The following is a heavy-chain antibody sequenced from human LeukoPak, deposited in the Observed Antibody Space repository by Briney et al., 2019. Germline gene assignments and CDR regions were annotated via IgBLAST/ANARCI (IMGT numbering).Heavy chain of an antibody. Sequence: PSETLSLTCAVYGGSFSGYYWSWIRQPPGKGLEWIGEINHSGSTNYNPSLKSRVTISVDTSKNQFSLKLSSVTAADTAVYYCASAHYDSYYFDYWGQGTLVTVSS. D-gene: IGHD3-22*01. J-gene: IGHJ4*02. CDR1: GGSFSGYY. CDR2: INHSGST. V-gene: IGHV4-34*01. CDR3: ASAHYDSYYFDY.